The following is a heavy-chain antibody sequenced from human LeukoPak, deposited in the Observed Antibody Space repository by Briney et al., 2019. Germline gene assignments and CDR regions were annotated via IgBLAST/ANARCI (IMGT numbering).Heavy chain of an antibody. CDR1: GGTFSSYA. CDR2: IIPIFGTA. D-gene: IGHD4-17*01. CDR3: ARGGHIRTTVTSDAFDI. Sequence: SVKVSCKASGGTFSSYAISWVRQAPGQGLEWMGGIIPIFGTANYAQKFQGRVTITRNTSISTAYMELSSLRSEDTAVYYCARGGHIRTTVTSDAFDIWGQGTMVTVSS. J-gene: IGHJ3*02. V-gene: IGHV1-69*05.